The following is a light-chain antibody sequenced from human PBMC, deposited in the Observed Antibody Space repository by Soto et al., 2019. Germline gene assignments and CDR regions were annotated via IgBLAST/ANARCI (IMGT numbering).Light chain of an antibody. CDR3: QQYKDGAWT. CDR2: DAS. J-gene: IGKJ1*01. Sequence: DIPVTQSPSTLSASVGDRVTFTGRASQSIDRYLAWYQQKPGKAPKLLVYDASTLEGGVPSSFSGSGSATEFILTISSLQPDDFATYYCQQYKDGAWTFGQGTRVEIK. CDR1: QSIDRY. V-gene: IGKV1-5*01.